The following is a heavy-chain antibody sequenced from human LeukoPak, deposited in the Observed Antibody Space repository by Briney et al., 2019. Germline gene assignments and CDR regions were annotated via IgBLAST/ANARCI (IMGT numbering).Heavy chain of an antibody. V-gene: IGHV1-69*04. D-gene: IGHD3-16*01. J-gene: IGHJ3*02. Sequence: SVKVSCKASGGTFSSYAMNWVRQAPGQGLEWVARIIPLLGITNHAQKLQGRVTVTADTSTNTAYMELSSLISDDTAVYYCARARSRVTFGGIRHAFDIWGQGTLVTVSS. CDR2: IIPLLGIT. CDR3: ARARSRVTFGGIRHAFDI. CDR1: GGTFSSYA.